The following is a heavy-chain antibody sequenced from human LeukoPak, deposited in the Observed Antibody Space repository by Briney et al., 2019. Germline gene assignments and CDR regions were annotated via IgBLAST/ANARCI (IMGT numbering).Heavy chain of an antibody. V-gene: IGHV3-48*01. CDR1: GFAFGDCS. J-gene: IGHJ4*02. Sequence: GGSLRLSCAASGFAFGDCSMNWVRQAPGKGLEWVSYISTSGLSTYYADSVKGRFTISRDNSKNTLYLQMSSLRAEDTAVYYCVKAPRKAIAAAGFDYWGQGTLVTVSS. D-gene: IGHD6-13*01. CDR2: ISTSGLST. CDR3: VKAPRKAIAAAGFDY.